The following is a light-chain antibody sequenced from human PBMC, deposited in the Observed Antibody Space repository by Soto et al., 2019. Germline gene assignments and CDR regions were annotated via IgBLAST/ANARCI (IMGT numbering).Light chain of an antibody. Sequence: EMVMTQSPATLSVSPGERATLSCRASQSVSSKLAWFQQKPGQAPSLLIYGVSTRATGVPVRFSGSGSGTEVTLTISSLQSGDFAVYFCHQYNNWPFTFGQGTRLEIK. V-gene: IGKV3-15*01. CDR3: HQYNNWPFT. CDR2: GVS. J-gene: IGKJ5*01. CDR1: QSVSSK.